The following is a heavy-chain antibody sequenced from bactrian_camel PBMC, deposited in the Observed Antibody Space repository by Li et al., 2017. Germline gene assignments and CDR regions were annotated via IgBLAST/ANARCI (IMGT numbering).Heavy chain of an antibody. CDR3: HPCYTDFDY. CDR1: GLTSGTYC. Sequence: QLVESGGGSVEAGGSLRLSCTASGLTSGTYCMAWFRQAPGKAREGVAHLDTDGSTTYADSVKGGSTISKDNAKNTLYLQMNALELEDAAMYYCHPCYTDFDYWGQGTQVTVS. CDR2: LDTDGST. J-gene: IGHJ4*01. V-gene: IGHV3S26*01. D-gene: IGHD3*01.